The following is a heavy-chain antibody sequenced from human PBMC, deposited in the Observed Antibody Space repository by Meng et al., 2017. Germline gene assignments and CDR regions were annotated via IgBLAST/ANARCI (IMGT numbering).Heavy chain of an antibody. D-gene: IGHD6-19*01. CDR3: ARDKYDTHSSGWYGVLNWFDP. CDR2: IKQDGSEK. J-gene: IGHJ5*02. CDR1: GSTFSSYW. Sequence: ESLKISCAASGSTFSSYWMSWVRQAPGKGLEWVANIKQDGSEKYYVDSVKGRFTISRDNAKNSLYLQMNSLRAEDTAVYYCARDKYDTHSSGWYGVLNWFDPWGQGTLVTVSS. V-gene: IGHV3-7*01.